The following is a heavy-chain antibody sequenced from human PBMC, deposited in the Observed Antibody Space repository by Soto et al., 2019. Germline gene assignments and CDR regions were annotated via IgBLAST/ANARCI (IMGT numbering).Heavy chain of an antibody. J-gene: IGHJ4*02. CDR2: ISYDGNNK. V-gene: IGHV3-30*18. Sequence: QVQMVESGGGVVQPGRSLRLSCAASGFIFSTYGMHWVAQAPGKGLEWLSVISYDGNNKYYADSVKGRFTISRDNSKNTLWLQMDSLRTEDTAVYYCAKGLLLTTITTVGDWGQGTLVTVSS. CDR1: GFIFSTYG. CDR3: AKGLLLTTITTVGD. D-gene: IGHD4-17*01.